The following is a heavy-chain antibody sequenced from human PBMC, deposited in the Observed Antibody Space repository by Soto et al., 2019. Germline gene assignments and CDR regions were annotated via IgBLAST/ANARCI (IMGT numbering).Heavy chain of an antibody. CDR3: ARDISGVVPGHYDILTGYLGYAMVTFMFDP. CDR2: INPSGGGT. Sequence: ASVKVSCKASGYTFTSYYMHWVRQAPGQGLEWMGIINPSGGGTSYAQKFQGRVTMTRDTSTSTVYMELSSLRSEDTAVYYCARDISGVVPGHYDILTGYLGYAMVTFMFDPWGQGTLVTVSS. D-gene: IGHD3-9*01. V-gene: IGHV1-46*01. J-gene: IGHJ5*02. CDR1: GYTFTSYY.